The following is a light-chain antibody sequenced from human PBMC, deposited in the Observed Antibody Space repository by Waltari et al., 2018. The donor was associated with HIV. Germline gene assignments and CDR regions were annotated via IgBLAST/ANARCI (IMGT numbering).Light chain of an antibody. J-gene: IGLJ2*01. CDR2: EGT. CDR3: WSYAGSTPYVL. CDR1: SSDLGSHNL. V-gene: IGLV2-23*01. Sequence: QSALTQPASVSGSPGQSITISCTGTSSDLGSHNLLSWYQQHPGKAPYLIIYEGTKRPSGISNRFSGSKSGNTASLTISGLQADDEADYFCWSYAGSTPYVLLGGGTKLTVL.